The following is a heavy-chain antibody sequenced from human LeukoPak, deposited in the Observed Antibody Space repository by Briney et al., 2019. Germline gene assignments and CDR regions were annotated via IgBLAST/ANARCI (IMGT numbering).Heavy chain of an antibody. D-gene: IGHD3-22*01. J-gene: IGHJ4*02. Sequence: GGSLRLSCRASGFTLGDYAISWVRQAPGKGLEWVGFIRSKPYGGTTEYAASVKGRFTISRDDSKSIAYLQMNSLRTGDTAVYYCTRDWYQVYYDSSGYYYPDYWGQGTLVTVSP. V-gene: IGHV3-49*04. CDR1: GFTLGDYA. CDR2: IRSKPYGGTT. CDR3: TRDWYQVYYDSSGYYYPDY.